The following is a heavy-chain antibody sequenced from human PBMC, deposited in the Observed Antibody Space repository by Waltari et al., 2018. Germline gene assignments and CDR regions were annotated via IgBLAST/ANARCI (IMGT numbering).Heavy chain of an antibody. J-gene: IGHJ4*02. CDR1: GVSFGDYS. V-gene: IGHV3-11*04. CDR2: ILTRGGTI. D-gene: IGHD5-12*01. Sequence: QVQLVESGGGLVKPGGSLRLSCAASGVSFGDYSMNWIRQAPGNGLVWVSNILTRGGTIYYAESVKGRFTISRDNAKNSLYLQMNSLRAEDTSVYFCARDAEYSGSYLDYWGRGTLVTVSS. CDR3: ARDAEYSGSYLDY.